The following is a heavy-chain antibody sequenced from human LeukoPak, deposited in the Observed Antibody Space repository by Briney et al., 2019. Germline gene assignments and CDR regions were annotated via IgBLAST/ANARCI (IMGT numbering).Heavy chain of an antibody. CDR3: ARRPSDWYSPIDY. Sequence: SETLSLTCIVSGGSITSNTYFWDWIRQTPGKGLEWIGSIYYSGSTYYNPSLKSRVTISLDTSKNQFSLKLSSVTAADTAVYYCARRPSDWYSPIDYWGPGTLVTVS. J-gene: IGHJ4*02. V-gene: IGHV4-39*07. D-gene: IGHD6-19*01. CDR1: GGSITSNTYF. CDR2: IYYSGST.